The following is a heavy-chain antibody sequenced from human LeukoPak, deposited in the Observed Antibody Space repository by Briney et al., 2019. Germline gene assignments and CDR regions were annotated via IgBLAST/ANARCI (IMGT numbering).Heavy chain of an antibody. CDR1: GFTFSSYS. D-gene: IGHD6-13*01. CDR2: ISSSSSYI. J-gene: IGHJ4*02. CDR3: ARDHSSSSYFDY. Sequence: GGSLRLSCAASGFTFSSYSMNWVRQAPGKGLEWVSSISSSSSYIYYADSVKGRFTISRDNAKNSLYLQMNSLRAEDTAVYCCARDHSSSSYFDYWGQGTLVTVSS. V-gene: IGHV3-21*01.